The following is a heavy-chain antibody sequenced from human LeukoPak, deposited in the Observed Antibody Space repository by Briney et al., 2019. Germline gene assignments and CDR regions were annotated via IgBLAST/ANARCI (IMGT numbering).Heavy chain of an antibody. CDR1: GFTFSTFA. CDR2: INHSGST. Sequence: GSLRLSCAASGFTFSTFAMIWVRQPPGKGLEWIGEINHSGSTNYNPSLKSRVTISVDTSKNQFSLKLSSVTAADTAVYYCARELWFGDPHGWFDPWGQGTLVTVSS. D-gene: IGHD3-10*01. CDR3: ARELWFGDPHGWFDP. J-gene: IGHJ5*02. V-gene: IGHV4-34*01.